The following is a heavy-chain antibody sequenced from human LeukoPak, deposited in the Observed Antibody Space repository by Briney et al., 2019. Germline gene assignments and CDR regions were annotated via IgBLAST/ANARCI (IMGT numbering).Heavy chain of an antibody. CDR1: GGSISSGSYY. D-gene: IGHD2-2*01. V-gene: IGHV4-61*02. CDR3: ARDGSAYCSSTSCYSAPNDAFDI. CDR2: IYTSGST. J-gene: IGHJ3*02. Sequence: KSSETLSLTCTVSGGSISSGSYYWSWIRQPAGKGLEWIGRIYTSGSTNYNPSLKSRVTISVDTSKNQFSLKLSSVTAADTAVYYCARDGSAYCSSTSCYSAPNDAFDIWGQGTMVTVSS.